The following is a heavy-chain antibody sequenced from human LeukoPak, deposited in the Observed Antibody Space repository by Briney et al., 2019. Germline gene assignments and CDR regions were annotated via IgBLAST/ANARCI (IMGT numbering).Heavy chain of an antibody. D-gene: IGHD3-9*01. J-gene: IGHJ4*01. CDR3: AKGGLRYFDWPLAGY. CDR1: GLTFSSYA. CDR2: ISGSGGST. Sequence: GGSLRLSCAASGLTFSSYAMSWVRQAPGKGLEWVPAISGSGGSTYYADSVKGRFAISRDNSKNTLYLQMNSLRAEDTAVYYCAKGGLRYFDWPLAGYRGHGTLVTVSS. V-gene: IGHV3-23*01.